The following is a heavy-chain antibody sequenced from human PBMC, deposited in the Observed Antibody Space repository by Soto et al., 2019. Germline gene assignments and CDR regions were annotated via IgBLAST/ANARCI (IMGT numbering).Heavy chain of an antibody. CDR3: ARIGGYGYCFDY. J-gene: IGHJ4*02. V-gene: IGHV1-18*01. Sequence: VASVKVSCKAPRYNFTTYVISWLRQASGKRMERMGRLSAYNGNTTYAQKLQCRVTMTTDTSTSTAYMELRSLISDDTAVYYCARIGGYGYCFDYWGQGTLVTGSS. CDR2: LSAYNGNT. D-gene: IGHD3-22*01. CDR1: RYNFTTYV.